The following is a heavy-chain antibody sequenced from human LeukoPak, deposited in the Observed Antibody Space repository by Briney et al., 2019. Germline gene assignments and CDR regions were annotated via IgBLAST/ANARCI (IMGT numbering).Heavy chain of an antibody. V-gene: IGHV3-7*01. Sequence: GGSLRLSCVASGFGLSAFWMNWVRQAPGKGLEWVATIGKDGSETYYVDSVKGRFTISRDNATNSVFLQMNSLSADDTAVYYCARDSRSYCVGFWGLGTLVTVSS. CDR2: IGKDGSET. J-gene: IGHJ4*02. CDR1: GFGLSAFW. D-gene: IGHD2-21*01. CDR3: ARDSRSYCVGF.